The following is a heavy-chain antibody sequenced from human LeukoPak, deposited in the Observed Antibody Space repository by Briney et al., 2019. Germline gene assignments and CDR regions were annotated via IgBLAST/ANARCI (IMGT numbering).Heavy chain of an antibody. Sequence: ASVKVSCKASGYTFTSYDINWVRQATGQGLEWMGWMNPNSGNTGYAQKFQGRVTMTRNTSISTAYMELSSLRSEDTAVYYCARLSEPNGDYYYYGMDVWGQGTTVTVSS. CDR1: GYTFTSYD. CDR2: MNPNSGNT. CDR3: ARLSEPNGDYYYYGMDV. D-gene: IGHD4-17*01. J-gene: IGHJ6*02. V-gene: IGHV1-8*01.